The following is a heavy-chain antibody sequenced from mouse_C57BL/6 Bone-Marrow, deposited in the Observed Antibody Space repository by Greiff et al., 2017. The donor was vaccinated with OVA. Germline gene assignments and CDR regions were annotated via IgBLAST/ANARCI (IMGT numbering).Heavy chain of an antibody. Sequence: VQVVESGAELVRPGASVKLSCKASGYTFTDYYINWVKQRPGQGLEWIARIYPGSGNTYYNEKFKGKATLTAEKSSSTAYMQLSSLTSEDSAVYFCARGDDYDDFPQAWFAYWGQGTLVTVSA. CDR2: IYPGSGNT. CDR3: ARGDDYDDFPQAWFAY. J-gene: IGHJ3*01. V-gene: IGHV1-76*01. D-gene: IGHD2-4*01. CDR1: GYTFTDYY.